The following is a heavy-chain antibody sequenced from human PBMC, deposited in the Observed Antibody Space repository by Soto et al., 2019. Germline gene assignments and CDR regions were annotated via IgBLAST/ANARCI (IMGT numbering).Heavy chain of an antibody. CDR1: GFTFRNYA. CDR3: ARPWGQLSTYYYGMDT. V-gene: IGHV3-30-3*01. J-gene: IGHJ6*02. CDR2: ISYDGDNK. D-gene: IGHD3-16*01. Sequence: GGSLRLSCAASGFTFRNYAMHWVRQAPGKGLEWVATISYDGDNKYYTDSVKGPFTISRDNSKNTLYLQMNSLRPEDTAVYYCARPWGQLSTYYYGMDTWGQGPTVTVSS.